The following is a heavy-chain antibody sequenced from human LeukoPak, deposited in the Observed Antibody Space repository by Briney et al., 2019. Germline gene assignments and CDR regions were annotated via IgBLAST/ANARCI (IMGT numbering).Heavy chain of an antibody. D-gene: IGHD1-14*01. Sequence: SETLSLTCTVSGVSISSGDYYWSWIRQSPGKGLEWIGYIYYSGSTDYNPSLKSRVSISVDTSKNQFSLKLSSVTAADTAVYYCARFRKLYYYMDVWGKGTTVTVSS. J-gene: IGHJ6*03. CDR1: GVSISSGDYY. CDR2: IYYSGST. CDR3: ARFRKLYYYMDV. V-gene: IGHV4-30-4*08.